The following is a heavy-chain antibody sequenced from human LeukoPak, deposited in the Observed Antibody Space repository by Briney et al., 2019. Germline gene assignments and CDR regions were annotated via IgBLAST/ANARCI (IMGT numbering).Heavy chain of an antibody. D-gene: IGHD6-19*01. CDR1: GGSISSYY. J-gene: IGHJ6*03. CDR2: IYNSGST. CDR3: ARSYSSGYSSGRYVGV. Sequence: SETLSLTCTVSGGSISSYYWSWIRQPPGKGLEWIGYIYNSGSTNYNPSLRSRVTISVDTSKNQFSLKLSSVTAADTAVYYCARSYSSGYSSGRYVGVWGKGTTVTVSS. V-gene: IGHV4-59*01.